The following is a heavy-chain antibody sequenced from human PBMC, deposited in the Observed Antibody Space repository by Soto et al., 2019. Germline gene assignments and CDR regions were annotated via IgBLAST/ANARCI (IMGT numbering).Heavy chain of an antibody. CDR1: GYTFTRNW. V-gene: IGHV5-51*01. J-gene: IGHJ3*01. CDR2: IFPIDSDT. D-gene: IGHD2-21*02. CDR3: ATHGGRDFNDFDV. Sequence: GESLKISCKGSGYTFTRNWIGWVRQMPGKGLEWMGIIFPIDSDTRYSPSSQGQVTISADNSISTAYLQWSSLKASDTAIYYCATHGGRDFNDFDVWGQGTMVTVS.